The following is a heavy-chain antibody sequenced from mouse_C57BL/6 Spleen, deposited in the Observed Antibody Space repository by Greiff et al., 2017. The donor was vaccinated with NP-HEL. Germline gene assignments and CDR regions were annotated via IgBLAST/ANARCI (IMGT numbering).Heavy chain of an antibody. V-gene: IGHV1-64*01. CDR3: AREGNYYGSSGY. Sequence: VQLQQPGAELVKPGASVKLSCKASGYTFTSYWMHWVKQRPGQGLEWIGMIHPNSGSTNYNEKFKSKATLTVDKSSSTAYMQLSSLTSEDSAVYYCAREGNYYGSSGYWGQGTTLTVSS. D-gene: IGHD1-1*01. J-gene: IGHJ2*01. CDR2: IHPNSGST. CDR1: GYTFTSYW.